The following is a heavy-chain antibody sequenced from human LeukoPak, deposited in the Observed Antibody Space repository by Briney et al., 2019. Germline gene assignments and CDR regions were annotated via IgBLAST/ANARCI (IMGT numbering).Heavy chain of an antibody. D-gene: IGHD3-22*01. CDR1: GGTFTDYS. J-gene: IGHJ4*02. Sequence: ASVTVSCKAPGGTFTDYSISWVRQAPGQGLEWMGWISAYNGNTNYAQKLQGRVTMTTDTSTSTAYMELRSLRSDDTAVYYCAREGRPLNYYDSSGYHFDYWGQGTLVTVSS. V-gene: IGHV1-18*04. CDR2: ISAYNGNT. CDR3: AREGRPLNYYDSSGYHFDY.